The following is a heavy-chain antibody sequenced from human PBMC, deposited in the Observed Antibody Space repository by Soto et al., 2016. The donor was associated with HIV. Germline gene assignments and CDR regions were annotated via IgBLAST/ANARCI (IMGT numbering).Heavy chain of an antibody. Sequence: QVQLQQWGAGLLKPSETLSLTCAVYGGSFSGSYWSWIRQSPGEGLEWIGEINHSGITNYNPSLKSRVTISVDTYKNQFSLKLISVTAADSALYFCARHLGFYSDGWYGNWFDPWGQGTLVTVSS. J-gene: IGHJ5*02. D-gene: IGHD6-19*01. V-gene: IGHV4-34*01. CDR3: ARHLGFYSDGWYGNWFDP. CDR1: GGSFSGSY. CDR2: INHSGIT.